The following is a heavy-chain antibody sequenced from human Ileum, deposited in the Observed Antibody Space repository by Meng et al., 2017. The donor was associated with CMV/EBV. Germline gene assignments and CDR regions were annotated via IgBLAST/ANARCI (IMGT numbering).Heavy chain of an antibody. Sequence: GESLKISCAASGLTVSSNYMSWVRQAPGKGLEWVSVIYSGGSTYYADSVKGRFTISRDNSKNTLYLQMNSLRAEDTAVYYCARGDFWSGYSDYGMDVWGQGTTVTVSS. J-gene: IGHJ6*02. D-gene: IGHD3-3*01. CDR1: GLTVSSNY. CDR3: ARGDFWSGYSDYGMDV. V-gene: IGHV3-66*02. CDR2: IYSGGST.